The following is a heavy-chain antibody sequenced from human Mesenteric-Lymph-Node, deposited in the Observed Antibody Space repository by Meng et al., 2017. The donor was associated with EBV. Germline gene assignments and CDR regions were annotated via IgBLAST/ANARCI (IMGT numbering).Heavy chain of an antibody. D-gene: IGHD2-15*01. J-gene: IGHJ4*02. V-gene: IGHV2-5*02. CDR2: IYWDDDK. CDR3: AHTYCSGGSCYTPCDY. Sequence: QITLKESGPTLVKPTQTLTLTCTFSGFSLSTSGVGVGWIRQPPGKALEWLSLIYWDDDKLYSTSLKSRLTITKDTSKNQVVLTMTKMDPVDTATYFCAHTYCSGGSCYTPCDYWGQGTLVTVSS. CDR1: GFSLSTSGVG.